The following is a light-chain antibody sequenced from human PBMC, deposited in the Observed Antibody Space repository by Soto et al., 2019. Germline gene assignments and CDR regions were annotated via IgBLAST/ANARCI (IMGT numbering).Light chain of an antibody. CDR2: DAS. V-gene: IGKV1-5*01. CDR3: QQYNSYSWT. Sequence: DIQMTQSPSTLSASVGDRGTITCRASQSISSWLAWYQQKPGKAPKLLIYDASSLESGVPLRFSGSGSGTEFTLTISSLQPDDFATYYCQQYNSYSWTFGQGTNVEIK. J-gene: IGKJ1*01. CDR1: QSISSW.